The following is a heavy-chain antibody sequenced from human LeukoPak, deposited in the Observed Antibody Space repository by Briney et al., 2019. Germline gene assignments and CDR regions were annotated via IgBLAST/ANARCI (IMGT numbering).Heavy chain of an antibody. J-gene: IGHJ4*02. CDR1: GGSISRYY. V-gene: IGHV4-59*08. CDR2: IYYSGNT. Sequence: PSETLSLTCTVSGGSISRYYWSWVRQPPGKGLEWIGYIYYSGNTDYKPSLKSRVTISLDASKNQFSLILTSVSAADTAVYYCAKGAKDTAMVYYFDYWGQGTLVTVSS. CDR3: AKGAKDTAMVYYFDY. D-gene: IGHD5-18*01.